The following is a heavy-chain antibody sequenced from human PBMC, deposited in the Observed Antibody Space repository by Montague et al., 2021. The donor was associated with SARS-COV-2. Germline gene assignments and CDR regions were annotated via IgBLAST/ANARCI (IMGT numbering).Heavy chain of an antibody. CDR1: GVSIMNYY. Sequence: SETLSLTCTVSGVSIMNYYWSWIRQSPGKGLEWLGYIYFSGNTNYNPSLKSRVSISVDPSSNQFSLRLTSVTAADTAVYFCARGSSAVGRAWTLPSGGVQGLFDLWGRGSPVTVSS. CDR3: ARGSSAVGRAWTLPSGGVQGLFDL. D-gene: IGHD6-19*01. V-gene: IGHV4-59*01. CDR2: IYFSGNT. J-gene: IGHJ2*01.